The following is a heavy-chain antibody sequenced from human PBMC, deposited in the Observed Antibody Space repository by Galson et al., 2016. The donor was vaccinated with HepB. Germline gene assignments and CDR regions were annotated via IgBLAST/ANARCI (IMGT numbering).Heavy chain of an antibody. D-gene: IGHD3-10*01. CDR3: AREVWRNYYGSGSYYEIDY. CDR1: GFTFSSYW. CDR2: IKQDGSEK. J-gene: IGHJ4*02. V-gene: IGHV3-7*03. Sequence: SLRLSCAASGFTFSSYWMSWVRQAPGKGLEWVANIKQDGSEKFYVDSVKGRFTISRDNAKNSLYLQLNSLRSDDTAVYYCAREVWRNYYGSGSYYEIDYWGQGTLVTVSS.